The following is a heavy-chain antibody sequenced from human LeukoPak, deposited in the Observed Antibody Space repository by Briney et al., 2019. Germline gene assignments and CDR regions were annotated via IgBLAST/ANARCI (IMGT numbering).Heavy chain of an antibody. CDR2: IYYSGST. CDR3: ARLGSSSWYYFEY. Sequence: SETLSLTCTVSGGSISSYYWSWIRQPPGKGLEWIGYIYYSGSTNYNPSLKSRVTISVDTSKNQFSLKLSSVTAADTAVYYCARLGSSSWYYFEYWGQRTLVTFSS. CDR1: GGSISSYY. D-gene: IGHD6-13*01. J-gene: IGHJ4*02. V-gene: IGHV4-59*01.